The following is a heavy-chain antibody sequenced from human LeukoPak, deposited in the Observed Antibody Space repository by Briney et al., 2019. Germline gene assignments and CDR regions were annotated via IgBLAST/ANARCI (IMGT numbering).Heavy chain of an antibody. CDR3: AREYYGVIFSHYLDV. D-gene: IGHD3-9*01. CDR1: GFRVSGYD. J-gene: IGHJ6*04. CDR2: ISISSSNI. V-gene: IGHV3-11*06. Sequence: GGSLRLSCAASGFRVSGYDLSWIRQAPGKGLEWIAYISISSSNIHYADSVRGRFTISRDNANNSLYLQLSSLRVEDTAVYYCAREYYGVIFSHYLDVWGKGTTVTVSS.